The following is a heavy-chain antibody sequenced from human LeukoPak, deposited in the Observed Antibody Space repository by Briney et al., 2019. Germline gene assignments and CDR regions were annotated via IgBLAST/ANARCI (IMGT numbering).Heavy chain of an antibody. Sequence: GESLRISCKGSGYSFTSYWISWVRQMPGKGLEWIGRIDPSDSYTNYSPSFQGHVTISADKSISTAYLQWSSLKASDTAMYYCARHAGKVGSGWYKNYWGQGTLVTVSS. CDR1: GYSFTSYW. J-gene: IGHJ4*02. V-gene: IGHV5-10-1*01. CDR2: IDPSDSYT. D-gene: IGHD6-19*01. CDR3: ARHAGKVGSGWYKNY.